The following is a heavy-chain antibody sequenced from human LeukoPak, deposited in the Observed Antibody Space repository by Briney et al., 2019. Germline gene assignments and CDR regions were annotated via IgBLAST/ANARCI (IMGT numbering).Heavy chain of an antibody. D-gene: IGHD4-17*01. CDR3: ARETNDYDDYRPNDY. CDR1: GFTFSSYS. V-gene: IGHV3-21*01. CDR2: ISSSSSYI. Sequence: GGSLRLSCAASGFTFSSYSMNWVRQAPGKGLEWVSSISSSSSYIYYADSVKGRFTISRDNAKNSLYLQMNSLRAEDTAVYYCARETNDYDDYRPNDYWGQGTLVTVSS. J-gene: IGHJ4*02.